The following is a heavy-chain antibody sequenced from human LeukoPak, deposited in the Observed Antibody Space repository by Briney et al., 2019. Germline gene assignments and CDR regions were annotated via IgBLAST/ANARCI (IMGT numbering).Heavy chain of an antibody. CDR1: GLTFSSYA. J-gene: IGHJ4*02. D-gene: IGHD3-16*02. CDR3: AKGEKTRPFGGVIDY. Sequence: GGSLRLSCAASGLTFSSYAMSWVRQAPRKGLEWVSAISGSGGSTHYADSVKGRFTISRDNSKNTLYLQMNSLRSEDTAVYYCAKGEKTRPFGGVIDYWGQGTLVTVSS. V-gene: IGHV3-23*01. CDR2: ISGSGGST.